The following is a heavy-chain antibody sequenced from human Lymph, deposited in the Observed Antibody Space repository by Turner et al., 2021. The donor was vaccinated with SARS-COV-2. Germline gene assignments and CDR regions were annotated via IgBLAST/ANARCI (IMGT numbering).Heavy chain of an antibody. CDR2: FDPEDGET. D-gene: IGHD3-3*01. V-gene: IGHV1-24*01. CDR3: ATGPYDFWSGPSPGYYGMDV. Sequence: QVQLVQSGAEVKKPGASVKVSCKVSGYTLTEVSMHWVRQAPGKGLEWMGGFDPEDGETIYAQKFQGRVTMTEDTSTDTAYMELRSLRSEDTAVYYCATGPYDFWSGPSPGYYGMDVWGQGTTVTVSS. CDR1: GYTLTEVS. J-gene: IGHJ6*02.